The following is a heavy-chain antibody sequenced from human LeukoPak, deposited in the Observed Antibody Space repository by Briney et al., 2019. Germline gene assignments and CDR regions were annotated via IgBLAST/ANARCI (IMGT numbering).Heavy chain of an antibody. Sequence: GGSLRLSCAVSGFTFSSYSMNGVRQAPGKGLEWVSSISSSSSYIFYAHLVKGRFTISRDNAKNSLYLQMNSLRGEDTSVYYCASSGSYQGFDYWGQRTLVTVSS. CDR1: GFTFSSYS. V-gene: IGHV3-21*04. CDR2: ISSSSSYI. CDR3: ASSGSYQGFDY. D-gene: IGHD1-26*01. J-gene: IGHJ4*02.